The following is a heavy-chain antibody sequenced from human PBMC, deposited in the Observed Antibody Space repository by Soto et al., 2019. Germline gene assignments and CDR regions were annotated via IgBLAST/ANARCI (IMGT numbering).Heavy chain of an antibody. CDR3: AKDPAHGSGNKPHWFDP. CDR1: GFTFSSHG. CDR2: ISYDGSNK. Sequence: GGSLRLSCAASGFTFSSHGMHWVRQAPGKGLEWVAVISYDGSNKYYADSVKGRFTISRDNSKNTLYLQMNSLRAEDTAVYYCAKDPAHGSGNKPHWFDPWGQGTLVTVSS. V-gene: IGHV3-30*18. D-gene: IGHD1-26*01. J-gene: IGHJ5*02.